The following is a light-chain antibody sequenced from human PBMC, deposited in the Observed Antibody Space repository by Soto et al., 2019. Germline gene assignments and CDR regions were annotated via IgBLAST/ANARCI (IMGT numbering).Light chain of an antibody. CDR2: GAS. J-gene: IGKJ5*01. CDR1: QRVSSSY. Sequence: EMVLTQSPGTLSLSPGERASLSCRASQRVSSSYLAWYQQHPGQAPRLLIYGASSRATGVPDRFSGSGSGTDFTLTISRLEPEDFAVYFCQQYGSPPPITFGQGTRLDIK. CDR3: QQYGSPPPIT. V-gene: IGKV3-20*01.